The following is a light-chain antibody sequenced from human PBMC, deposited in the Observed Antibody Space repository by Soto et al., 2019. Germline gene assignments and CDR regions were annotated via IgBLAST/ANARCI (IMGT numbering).Light chain of an antibody. J-gene: IGKJ2*01. V-gene: IGKV1-39*01. Sequence: DIQMTQSPSSLSASVGDRVTITCRASQSISSYLNWYQQKPGKAPKLLIYAASSLQSGVPSRFSGSRSGTDFSLTISSLQPEDFATYYCQQSYLVPETFGRGTKVDIK. CDR2: AAS. CDR3: QQSYLVPET. CDR1: QSISSY.